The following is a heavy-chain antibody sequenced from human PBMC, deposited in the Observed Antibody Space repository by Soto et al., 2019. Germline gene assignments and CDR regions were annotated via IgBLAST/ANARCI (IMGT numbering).Heavy chain of an antibody. Sequence: PGGSLRLSCAASGFTFSSYSMNWVRQAPGKGLEWVSYISSSSTIYYADSVKGRFTISRDNAKNSLYLQMNSLRAEDTAVYYCARGLGTTGTTSAFDIWGQGTMVTVSS. J-gene: IGHJ3*02. D-gene: IGHD1-1*01. V-gene: IGHV3-48*01. CDR1: GFTFSSYS. CDR2: ISSSSTI. CDR3: ARGLGTTGTTSAFDI.